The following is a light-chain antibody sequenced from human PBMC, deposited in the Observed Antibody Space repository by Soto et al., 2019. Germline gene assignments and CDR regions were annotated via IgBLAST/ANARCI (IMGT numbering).Light chain of an antibody. CDR2: WAS. CDR3: QQYHNWPPIT. CDR1: QSVLYSSNNKNY. J-gene: IGKJ5*01. V-gene: IGKV4-1*01. Sequence: DIVMTQSPDSLAVSLGERATINCKSSQSVLYSSNNKNYLAWYQQKPGQPPKLLIYWASTRESGVPDRFSGSGSGTDFTLTISSLQSEDFAVYYCQQYHNWPPITFGQGTRLEIK.